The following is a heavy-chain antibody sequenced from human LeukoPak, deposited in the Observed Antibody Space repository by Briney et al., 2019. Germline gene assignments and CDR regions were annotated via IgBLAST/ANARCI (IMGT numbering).Heavy chain of an antibody. Sequence: SETLSLTCTVSGGSISSCDYDWGWIRQPPGKALEWIGSIYYSGTTYYNPPLKSRVTISVDASKDQVSLKLNSVTAADTAVYYCARLFPSCTKTTCDFDYWGQGILVSVSS. D-gene: IGHD2-8*01. CDR1: GGSISSCDYD. V-gene: IGHV4-39*01. CDR3: ARLFPSCTKTTCDFDY. CDR2: IYYSGTT. J-gene: IGHJ4*02.